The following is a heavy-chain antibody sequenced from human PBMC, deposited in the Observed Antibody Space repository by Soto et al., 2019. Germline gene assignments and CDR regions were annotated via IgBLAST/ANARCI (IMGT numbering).Heavy chain of an antibody. CDR1: GFTISNSY. D-gene: IGHD1-1*01. CDR3: ARATGYFGSFDY. V-gene: IGHV3-53*01. CDR2: IYTGGSA. J-gene: IGHJ4*02. Sequence: GGSLRLSCAASGFTISNSYMTWVRQAPGKGLEWVSVIYTGGSAYYADPVKGRSTISRDASKNTLYLQVNSLRAEDTVVYYCARATGYFGSFDYWGQGILVTVSS.